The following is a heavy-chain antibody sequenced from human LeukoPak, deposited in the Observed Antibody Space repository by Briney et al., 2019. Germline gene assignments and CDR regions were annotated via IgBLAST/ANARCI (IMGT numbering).Heavy chain of an antibody. CDR1: GFTFSSYG. D-gene: IGHD2-15*01. CDR3: AKGYCSGGSCYWKVLGLDY. J-gene: IGHJ4*02. Sequence: GRSLRLSCAASGFTFSSYGMHWVRQAPGKGLEWVAVISYDGSNKYYADSVKGRFTISRGNSKNTLYLQMNSLRAEDTAVYYCAKGYCSGGSCYWKVLGLDYWGQGTLVTVSS. CDR2: ISYDGSNK. V-gene: IGHV3-30*18.